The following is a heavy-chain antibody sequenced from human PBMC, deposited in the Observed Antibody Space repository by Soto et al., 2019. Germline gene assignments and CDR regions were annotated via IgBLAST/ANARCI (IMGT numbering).Heavy chain of an antibody. J-gene: IGHJ1*01. D-gene: IGHD1-7*01. CDR2: VFSSGRT. CDR3: ARVMTNYGDSEYFQP. Sequence: SETMCVTCTVSGDSISNYCWSWIRQTPGKGLEWIGHVFSSGRTNYNPSLKSRVTISVDTSKNQFSLKLSSVTAADTAVYYCARVMTNYGDSEYFQPWGQGTLVTVSS. CDR1: GDSISNYC. V-gene: IGHV4-59*01.